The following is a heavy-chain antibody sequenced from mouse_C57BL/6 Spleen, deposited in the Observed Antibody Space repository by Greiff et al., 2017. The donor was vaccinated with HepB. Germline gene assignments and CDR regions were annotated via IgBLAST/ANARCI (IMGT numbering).Heavy chain of an antibody. CDR1: GYTFTDYY. CDR3: AREDDYVGRDFDY. CDR2: IYPGSGNT. J-gene: IGHJ2*01. D-gene: IGHD2-4*01. V-gene: IGHV1-76*01. Sequence: QVQLQQSGAELVRPGASVKLSCKASGYTFTDYYINWVKQRPGQGLEWIARIYPGSGNTYYNEKFKGKATLTAEKSSSTAYMQLSSLTSEDSAVYFCAREDDYVGRDFDYWGQGTTLTVSS.